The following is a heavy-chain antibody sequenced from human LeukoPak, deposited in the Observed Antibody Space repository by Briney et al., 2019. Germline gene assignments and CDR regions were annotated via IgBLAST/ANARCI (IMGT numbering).Heavy chain of an antibody. J-gene: IGHJ4*02. CDR2: IIPIFATA. CDR3: ARGWDYDSGGRPTAYVY. Sequence: SVKVSCKASGGTFSSYAISWVRQAPGQGLEWMGGIIPIFATANYAQKFQGKVTITADESTSTAYMELSSLRSEDTAIYYCARGWDYDSGGRPTAYVYWGQGTLVSASS. D-gene: IGHD3-22*01. CDR1: GGTFSSYA. V-gene: IGHV1-69*13.